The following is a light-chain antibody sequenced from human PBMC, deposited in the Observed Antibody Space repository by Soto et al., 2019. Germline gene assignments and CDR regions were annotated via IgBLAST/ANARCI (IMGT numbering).Light chain of an antibody. J-gene: IGKJ1*01. V-gene: IGKV1-5*01. CDR2: DSS. CDR1: QSINTW. Sequence: DIPMTQSPSTLSASVGDRVTITCRASQSINTWLAWYQQKPGKAPKLLIYDSSSLESGVPSRFSGSGSGTDFTLTISSLQPDDFATYYCQQYNTYSETFGQGTKVEIK. CDR3: QQYNTYSET.